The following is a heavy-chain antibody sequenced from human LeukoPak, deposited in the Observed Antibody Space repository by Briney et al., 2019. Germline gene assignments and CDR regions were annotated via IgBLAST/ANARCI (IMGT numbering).Heavy chain of an antibody. J-gene: IGHJ4*02. CDR1: GSSISSGYY. Sequence: SETLSLTCAVSGSSISSGYYWGWIRQPPGKGLEWIGSIYRSGRTYYNLSLKSPVTMSVDTSKNHFSPKLSSVTAADTAVYYCARVFWAGDPTGATFDCWGQGTLVTVSS. CDR2: IYRSGRT. V-gene: IGHV4-38-2*01. CDR3: ARVFWAGDPTGATFDC. D-gene: IGHD1-26*01.